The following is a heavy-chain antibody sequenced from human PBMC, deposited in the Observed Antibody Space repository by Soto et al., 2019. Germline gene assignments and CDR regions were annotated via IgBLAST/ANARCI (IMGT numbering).Heavy chain of an antibody. Sequence: QVQLVQSGAEVKKPGASVKVSCKASGYTFTSYAMHWVRQAPGQRLEWMGWINAGNGNTKYSQKFQGRVTITRDTSASTAYMELSSLRSEDTAVYSCARGPGAPDGPGDYWGQGTLVTVSS. CDR3: ARGPGAPDGPGDY. CDR2: INAGNGNT. CDR1: GYTFTSYA. V-gene: IGHV1-3*01. J-gene: IGHJ4*02.